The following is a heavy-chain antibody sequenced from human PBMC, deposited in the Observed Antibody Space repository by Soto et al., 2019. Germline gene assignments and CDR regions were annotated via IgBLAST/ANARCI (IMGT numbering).Heavy chain of an antibody. CDR2: IYTSGST. D-gene: IGHD3-9*01. J-gene: IGHJ5*02. CDR3: ARDWDYDILTGSLGFDP. V-gene: IGHV4-4*07. Sequence: SETLSLTCTVSGGSISSYHWSWIRQPAGKGLEWIGRIYTSGSTNYNPSLKSRVTMSVDTSKNQFSLKLSSVTAADTAVYYCARDWDYDILTGSLGFDPWGQGTLVTVSS. CDR1: GGSISSYH.